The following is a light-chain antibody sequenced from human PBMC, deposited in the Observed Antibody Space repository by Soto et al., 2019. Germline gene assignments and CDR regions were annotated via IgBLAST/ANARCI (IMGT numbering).Light chain of an antibody. CDR2: SIK. CDR1: SSNIGRCN. Sequence: QSVLTQPPSVSATPGQRLTISCSGSSSNIGRCNVNWYQQVPGTAPTLLVYSIKHRPSGFPDRFSCSKSATSASLAITGLQSEDEADYYCSAWDASLSDYVLGSRNKVTGL. J-gene: IGLJ1*01. CDR3: SAWDASLSDYV. V-gene: IGLV1-44*01.